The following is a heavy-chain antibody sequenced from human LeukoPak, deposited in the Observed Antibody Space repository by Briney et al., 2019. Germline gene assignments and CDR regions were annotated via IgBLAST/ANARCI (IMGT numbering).Heavy chain of an antibody. CDR1: GFTFSSYG. CDR3: ARDIAAAGSPGY. CDR2: IWYDGSNK. Sequence: GGSLRLSCAASGFTFSSYGVHWVRQAPGKGLEWVAVIWYDGSNKYYADSVKGRFTISRGNSKNTLYLQMNSLRAEDTAVYYCARDIAAAGSPGYWGQGTLVTVSS. D-gene: IGHD6-13*01. V-gene: IGHV3-33*01. J-gene: IGHJ4*02.